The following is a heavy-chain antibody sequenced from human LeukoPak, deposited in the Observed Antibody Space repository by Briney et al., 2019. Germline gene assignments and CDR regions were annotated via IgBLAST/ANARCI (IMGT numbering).Heavy chain of an antibody. J-gene: IGHJ4*02. CDR3: TTYGSGRKFDY. V-gene: IGHV3-15*04. CDR2: IESKTDGGTT. Sequence: PGGSLRLSCAASGFTFSSYEMNWVRQAPGKGLEWVGRIESKTDGGTTDYAAPVKGRFTISRDDSTNTLYLQMNSLKSEDTAVYYCTTYGSGRKFDYWGQGILVTVSS. CDR1: GFTFSSYE. D-gene: IGHD3-10*01.